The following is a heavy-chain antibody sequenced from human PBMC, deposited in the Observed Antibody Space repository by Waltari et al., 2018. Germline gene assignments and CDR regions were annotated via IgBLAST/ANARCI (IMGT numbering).Heavy chain of an antibody. CDR3: TKDRVVATVARSYDY. D-gene: IGHD2-21*01. J-gene: IGHJ4*02. CDR1: GFTFSSYA. Sequence: EVQLLESGGDLVQPGGSLRLSCAASGFTFSSYAMGGVRQAPGKRLEWVSVINDAGTTYYADSVKGRFTISRDNSKNTLYLQMDSLRPEDTAVYFCTKDRVVATVARSYDYWGQGTLVTVSS. CDR2: INDAGTT. V-gene: IGHV3-23*01.